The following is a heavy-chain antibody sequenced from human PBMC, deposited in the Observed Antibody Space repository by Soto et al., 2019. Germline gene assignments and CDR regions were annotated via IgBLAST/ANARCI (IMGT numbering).Heavy chain of an antibody. CDR3: ARAISGSGYDAFDI. CDR1: GFTFSGYS. CDR2: ISSSSSYI. V-gene: IGHV3-21*01. Sequence: PGGSLRLSCAASGFTFSGYSMNWVRQAPGKGLEWVSSISSSSSYIYYADSVKGRFTISRDNAKNSLYLQMNSLRAEDTAVYYCARAISGSGYDAFDIWGQGTMVTVSS. D-gene: IGHD5-12*01. J-gene: IGHJ3*02.